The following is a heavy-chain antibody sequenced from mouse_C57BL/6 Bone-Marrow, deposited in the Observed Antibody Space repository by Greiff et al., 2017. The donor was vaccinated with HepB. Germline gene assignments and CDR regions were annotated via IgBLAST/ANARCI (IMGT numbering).Heavy chain of an antibody. CDR1: GYTFTDYN. CDR2: INPNNGGT. Sequence: EVQLVESGPELVKPGASVKMSCKASGYTFTDYNMHWVKQSHGKSLEWIGYINPNNGGTSYNQKFKGKATLTVNKSSSTAYMELRSLTSEDSAVYYCARGAGGYDYDGAWFAYWGQGTLVTVSA. CDR3: ARGAGGYDYDGAWFAY. V-gene: IGHV1-22*01. J-gene: IGHJ3*01. D-gene: IGHD2-4*01.